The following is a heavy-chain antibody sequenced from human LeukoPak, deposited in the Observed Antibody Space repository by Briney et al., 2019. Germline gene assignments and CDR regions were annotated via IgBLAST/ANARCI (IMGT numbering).Heavy chain of an antibody. J-gene: IGHJ4*02. D-gene: IGHD2-2*01. CDR1: GFTFSSYG. Sequence: PGGSLRLSCAASGFTFSSYGMHWVRQAPGKGLEWVAFIRYDGSNKYYADSVKGRFTISRDNSKNTPYLQMNSLRAEDTAVYYCAKAASVSAAIDYWGQGTLVTVSS. V-gene: IGHV3-30*02. CDR3: AKAASVSAAIDY. CDR2: IRYDGSNK.